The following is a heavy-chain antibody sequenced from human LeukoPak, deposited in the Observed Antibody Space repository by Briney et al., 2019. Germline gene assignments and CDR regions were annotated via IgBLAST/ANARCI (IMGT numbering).Heavy chain of an antibody. CDR2: ISCDGSNK. Sequence: GGSLRLSCAASGFTFSSYAMHWVRQAPGKGLEWVAVISCDGSNKYYADSVKGRFTISRDNSKNTLYLQMNSLRAEDTAVYYCAREADIVVVVAVHYWGQGTLVTVSS. D-gene: IGHD2-15*01. V-gene: IGHV3-30-3*01. CDR1: GFTFSSYA. CDR3: AREADIVVVVAVHY. J-gene: IGHJ4*02.